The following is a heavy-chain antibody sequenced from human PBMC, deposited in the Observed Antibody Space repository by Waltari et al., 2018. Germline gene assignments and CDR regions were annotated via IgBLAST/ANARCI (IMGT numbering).Heavy chain of an antibody. D-gene: IGHD3-3*01. J-gene: IGHJ6*02. V-gene: IGHV3-64D*06. CDR1: GFTFSNHA. Sequence: EVQVVESGGGLVQPGGSLRRSFSSSGFTFSNHAMHWARQVPGKGLEYVSGISQNGDGTHYADSVKGRFTISRDNSKNTLYLQMSSLRTEDTAVYYCVNDFWSDHSMGVWGQGTTVTVSS. CDR3: VNDFWSDHSMGV. CDR2: ISQNGDGT.